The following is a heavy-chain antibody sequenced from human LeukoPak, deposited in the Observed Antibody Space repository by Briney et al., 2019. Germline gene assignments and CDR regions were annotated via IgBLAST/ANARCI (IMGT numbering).Heavy chain of an antibody. J-gene: IGHJ3*02. CDR1: GFTFSSYE. Sequence: PGGSLRLSCAAFGFTFSSYEMNWVRQAPGKGLEWVSYISSSGSPIYYADSVKGRFAISRDNAQNSLYLQMNSLRADDTAVYYCARSFDIWGQGTMVTVSS. CDR2: ISSSGSPI. CDR3: ARSFDI. V-gene: IGHV3-48*03.